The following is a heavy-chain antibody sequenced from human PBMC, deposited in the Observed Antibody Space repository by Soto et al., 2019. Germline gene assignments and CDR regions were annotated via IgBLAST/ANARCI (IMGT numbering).Heavy chain of an antibody. CDR3: ARQGDSRILRDTFDI. D-gene: IGHD2-8*01. V-gene: IGHV1-3*04. CDR1: GYTFTHYA. Sequence: AAVKVSCKSSGYTFTHYAMHWVLQAPGQGLEWLGWINTDNGNTAFSQKFQGRVSITMDTSASTAYVELSSLTSEDTAVYYCARQGDSRILRDTFDIWGQGTLVTVSS. CDR2: INTDNGNT. J-gene: IGHJ3*02.